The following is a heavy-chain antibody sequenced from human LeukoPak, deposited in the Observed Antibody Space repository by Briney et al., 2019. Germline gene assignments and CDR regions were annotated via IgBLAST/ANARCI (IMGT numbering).Heavy chain of an antibody. J-gene: IGHJ4*02. V-gene: IGHV3-7*01. D-gene: IGHD3-22*01. CDR1: GFTFSSFW. CDR2: IKQDGSLQ. CDR3: ATSYDSSGCD. Sequence: GGSLRLSXTASGFTFSSFWMAWVRQAPGKGLEWVANIKQDGSLQHYGDSVKGRFTISRDNAKNSLYLQMNNLRAEDTALYYCATSYDSSGCDWGQGTLVTVSS.